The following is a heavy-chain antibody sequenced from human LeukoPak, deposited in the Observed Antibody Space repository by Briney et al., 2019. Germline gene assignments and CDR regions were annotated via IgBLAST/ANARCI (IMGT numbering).Heavy chain of an antibody. CDR3: ARKTEAYYYDSSGPFDY. Sequence: ASVKVSCKASGYTFTSYGISWVRQAPGQGLEWMGWISAYNGNPNYAQKLQGRVTMTTDTSTSTAYMELRSLRSDDTAVYYRARKTEAYYYDSSGPFDYWGQGTLVTVSS. V-gene: IGHV1-18*01. CDR2: ISAYNGNP. D-gene: IGHD3-22*01. CDR1: GYTFTSYG. J-gene: IGHJ4*02.